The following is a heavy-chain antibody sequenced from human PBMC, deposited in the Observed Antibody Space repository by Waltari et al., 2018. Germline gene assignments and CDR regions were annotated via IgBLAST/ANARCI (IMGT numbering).Heavy chain of an antibody. J-gene: IGHJ6*02. Sequence: EVQLVESGGGLIQPGGSLRLSCAASGFTVSSNYMSWVRQAPGKGLEWVSVIYSGGSKYYADSVKGRFTISRDNSKNTLYLQMNSLRAEDTAVYYCARDGMTTVTKYYYGMDVWGQGTTVTVSS. CDR2: IYSGGSK. D-gene: IGHD4-17*01. V-gene: IGHV3-53*01. CDR1: GFTVSSNY. CDR3: ARDGMTTVTKYYYGMDV.